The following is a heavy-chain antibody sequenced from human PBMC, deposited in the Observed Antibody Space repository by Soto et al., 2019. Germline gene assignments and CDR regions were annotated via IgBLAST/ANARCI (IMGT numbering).Heavy chain of an antibody. V-gene: IGHV4-59*01. D-gene: IGHD2-8*01. CDR3: AGRYAGNFDY. J-gene: IGHJ4*02. CDR1: GGSISSYY. Sequence: QVQLQESGPGLVKPSETLSLTCTVSGGSISSYYWSWIRQPPGKGLEWIGYIYYRGSTNYNPSLKARVNIPGDTAKNPFSLKLSSVTAADTAVYYCAGRYAGNFDYWGQGTLVTVSS. CDR2: IYYRGST.